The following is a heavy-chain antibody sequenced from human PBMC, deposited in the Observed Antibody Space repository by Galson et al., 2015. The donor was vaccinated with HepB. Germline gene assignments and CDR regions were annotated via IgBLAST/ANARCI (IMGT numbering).Heavy chain of an antibody. V-gene: IGHV3-74*01. J-gene: IGHJ5*02. CDR3: VRGIDSDSGAWS. CDR1: GFTFRSYW. CDR2: VNSDGTTT. D-gene: IGHD4-11*01. Sequence: SLRLSCAASGFTFRSYWMHWVRQSPGKGLVWVSCVNSDGTTTNYTESVKGRFTISRDNAKNTLYLQMNSLRADDTAVYYCVRGIDSDSGAWSWGQGTLVTVSS.